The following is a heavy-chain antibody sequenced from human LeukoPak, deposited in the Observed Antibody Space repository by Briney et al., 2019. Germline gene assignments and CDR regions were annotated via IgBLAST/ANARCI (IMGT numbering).Heavy chain of an antibody. D-gene: IGHD5-12*01. Sequence: SETLSLTCAVSGYSISSGYYWGWIRQPPRKGLEWIGSIYHSGSTYYNPSLKSRVTISVDTSKNQFSLKLSSVTAADTAVYYCARDSRGYDYGFDYWGQGTLVTVSS. CDR2: IYHSGST. CDR1: GYSISSGYY. CDR3: ARDSRGYDYGFDY. J-gene: IGHJ4*02. V-gene: IGHV4-38-2*02.